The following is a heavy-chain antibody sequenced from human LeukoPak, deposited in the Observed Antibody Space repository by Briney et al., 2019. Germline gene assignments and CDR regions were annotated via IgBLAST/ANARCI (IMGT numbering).Heavy chain of an antibody. CDR2: TYQGGSEK. CDR1: EFTFSNFW. V-gene: IGHV3-7*01. CDR3: ARDSGSCRGCAFDI. Sequence: GGSLRLSCAASEFTFSNFWMSWVRQAPGKGLEWVANTYQGGSEKYYVGSGKGRVTISRDNAMNFLYLQLNSLRADDTAVYYSARDSGSCRGCAFDIWGQGTMVTVSS. D-gene: IGHD1-26*01. J-gene: IGHJ3*02.